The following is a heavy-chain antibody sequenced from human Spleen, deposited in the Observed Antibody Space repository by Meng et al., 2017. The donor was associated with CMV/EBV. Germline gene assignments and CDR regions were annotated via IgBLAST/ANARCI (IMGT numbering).Heavy chain of an antibody. V-gene: IGHV1-2*02. CDR3: ARAGIYCSGGSCYRGWGNWFDP. Sequence: HLVQQAPGRGLEWMGWINPNSGGTIYAQRFQGRVTMTTDTSISTAYMELSRLRSDATAVYYCARAGIYCSGGSCYRGWGNWFDPWGQGTLVTVSS. J-gene: IGHJ5*02. CDR2: INPNSGGT. D-gene: IGHD2-15*01.